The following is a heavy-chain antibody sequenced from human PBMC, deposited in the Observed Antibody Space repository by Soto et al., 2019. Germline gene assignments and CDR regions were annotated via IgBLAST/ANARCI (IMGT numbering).Heavy chain of an antibody. CDR1: GFTFSSYS. CDR3: ARDRGGYDRVLDP. V-gene: IGHV3-21*01. Sequence: GGSLRLSCAASGFTFSSYSMNWVRQAPGKGLEWVSSISSSSSYIYYADSVKGRFTISRDNAKNSLYLQMNSLRAEDTAVYYCARDRGGYDRVLDPWGQGTLVTVSS. D-gene: IGHD5-12*01. CDR2: ISSSSSYI. J-gene: IGHJ5*02.